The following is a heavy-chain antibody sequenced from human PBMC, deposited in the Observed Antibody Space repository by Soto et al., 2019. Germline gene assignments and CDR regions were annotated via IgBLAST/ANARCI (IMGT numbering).Heavy chain of an antibody. CDR2: IKQDGSEK. V-gene: IGHV3-7*04. J-gene: IGHJ4*02. CDR3: ARGFRSSKSTFDY. CDR1: GFTFSSYW. D-gene: IGHD1-26*01. Sequence: GGSLRLSCAASGFTFSSYWMSWVRQAPGKGLEWVANIKQDGSEKYYVDSVEGRFTISRDNAKNSLYLQMNSLRAEDTAVYYCARGFRSSKSTFDYWGQGTLVTVSS.